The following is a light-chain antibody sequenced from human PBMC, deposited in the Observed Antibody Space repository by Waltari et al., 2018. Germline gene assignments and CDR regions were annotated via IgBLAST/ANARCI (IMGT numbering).Light chain of an antibody. CDR3: QHYVRLPVT. CDR2: AAS. CDR1: QSVGRT. Sequence: EVVLTQSPGTLSLSPGERATLSCRTSQSVGRTLAWYQQKPGQAHRVLIYAASTRATGIPDRFSGSGSGTDFSLTITRLEPEDFAVYYCQHYVRLPVTFGQGTKVEIK. V-gene: IGKV3-20*01. J-gene: IGKJ1*01.